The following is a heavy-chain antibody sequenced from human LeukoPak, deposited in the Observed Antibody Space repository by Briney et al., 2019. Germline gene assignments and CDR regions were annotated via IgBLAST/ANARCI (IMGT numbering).Heavy chain of an antibody. J-gene: IGHJ6*02. CDR2: INQNERER. Sequence: GGSLRLSCAASGFTFNDYWMIWVRQAPGKGLEWVANINQNERERYYADSVKGRFTVSRDNAKKSLYLQMSSLRVEDTAVYYCVPYGMDVWGQGTAVTVSS. V-gene: IGHV3-7*01. CDR3: VPYGMDV. CDR1: GFTFNDYW.